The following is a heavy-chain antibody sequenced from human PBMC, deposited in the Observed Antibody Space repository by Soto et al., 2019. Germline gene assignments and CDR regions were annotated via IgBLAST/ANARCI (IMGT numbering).Heavy chain of an antibody. D-gene: IGHD3-3*01. V-gene: IGHV4-31*03. CDR3: ARDRSVRFLEWLPNGWFDP. CDR1: GGSISSGGYY. J-gene: IGHJ5*02. CDR2: IYYSGST. Sequence: SETLSLTCTVSGGSISSGGYYWSWIRQHPGKGLEWIGYIYYSGSTYYNPSLKSRVTISVDTSKNQFSLKLSSVTAADTAVYYCARDRSVRFLEWLPNGWFDPWGQGTLVTVS.